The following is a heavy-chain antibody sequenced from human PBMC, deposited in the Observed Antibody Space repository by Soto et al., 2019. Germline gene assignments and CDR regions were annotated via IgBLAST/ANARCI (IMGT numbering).Heavy chain of an antibody. J-gene: IGHJ4*02. D-gene: IGHD1-26*01. Sequence: QVQLVESGGGVVQPGRSLRLSCAASGFTFSSYGMHWVRQAPGKGLEWVAVISYDGSNKYYADSVKGRFTISRDNSKNTLYLQMNSLRAEDTAVYYCAKDDSGQKAYYFDYWGQGTLVTVSS. V-gene: IGHV3-30*18. CDR3: AKDDSGQKAYYFDY. CDR2: ISYDGSNK. CDR1: GFTFSSYG.